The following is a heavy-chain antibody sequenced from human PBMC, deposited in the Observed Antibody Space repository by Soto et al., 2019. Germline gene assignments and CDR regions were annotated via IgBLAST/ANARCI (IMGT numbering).Heavy chain of an antibody. CDR1: GYSFTSYW. D-gene: IGHD6-13*01. CDR2: IYPGDSDT. J-gene: IGHJ6*02. Sequence: EVQLVQSGAEVKKPGESLKISCKGSGYSFTSYWIGWVRQMPGKGLEWMGIIYPGDSDTRYSPSFQGQVTISADKSISTAYLQWSSLKASATAMYYCAGTSAAGKYYYGMDVWGQGTTVTVSS. V-gene: IGHV5-51*01. CDR3: AGTSAAGKYYYGMDV.